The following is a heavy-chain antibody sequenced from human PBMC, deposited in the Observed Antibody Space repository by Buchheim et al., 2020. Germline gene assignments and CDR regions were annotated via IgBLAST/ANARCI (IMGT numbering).Heavy chain of an antibody. V-gene: IGHV4-59*11. CDR3: ARAKVSGGPNSYYFDY. CDR1: GGSIDTHF. J-gene: IGHJ4*02. CDR2: IYYSGNT. Sequence: QVQLQESGPGLVKPSETLSLTCTVSGGSIDTHFWGWIRQPPGKGLEWIGYIYYSGNTKYSPPLKRRVTISGDTSQNQIPLNLNSVTAADTAVYYCARAKVSGGPNSYYFDYWGQGTL. D-gene: IGHD6-19*01.